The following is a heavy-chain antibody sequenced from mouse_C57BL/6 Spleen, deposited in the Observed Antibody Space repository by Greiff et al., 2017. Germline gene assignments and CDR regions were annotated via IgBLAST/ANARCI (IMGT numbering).Heavy chain of an antibody. V-gene: IGHV1-62-2*01. CDR3: ARHEERGHIYDGYPAWCAY. D-gene: IGHD2-3*01. J-gene: IGHJ3*01. CDR2: FYPGSGSI. CDR1: GYTFTEYT. Sequence: QVQLKQSGAELVKPGASVKLSCKASGYTFTEYTIHWVKQRSGQGLEWIGWFYPGSGSIKYNEKFKDKATLPADKSSSTVYMELSRLTSEDSAVYFCARHEERGHIYDGYPAWCAYWGQGTLVTVSA.